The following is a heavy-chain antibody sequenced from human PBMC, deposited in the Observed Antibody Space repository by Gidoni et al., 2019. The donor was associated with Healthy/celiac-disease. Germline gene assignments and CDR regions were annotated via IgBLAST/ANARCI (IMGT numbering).Heavy chain of an antibody. CDR3: ARDKLLWFGELLVFYYGMDV. J-gene: IGHJ6*02. CDR1: GGSISSGDYY. CDR2: IYYSGST. D-gene: IGHD3-10*01. V-gene: IGHV4-30-4*01. Sequence: QVQLQESGPGLVKPSQTLSLTCTVSGGSISSGDYYWSWIRQPPGKGLEWIGYIYYSGSTYYNPALKSRVTISVDTSKNQFSLKLSSVTAADTAVYYCARDKLLWFGELLVFYYGMDVWGQGTTVTVSS.